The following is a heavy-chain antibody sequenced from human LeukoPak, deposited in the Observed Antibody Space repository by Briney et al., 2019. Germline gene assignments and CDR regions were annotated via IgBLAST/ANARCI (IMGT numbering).Heavy chain of an antibody. V-gene: IGHV4-34*01. Sequence: PSETLSLTCAVYGGSFSGYSWNWIRQPPVKGLEWIGEINHSGGTNYNPSLKSRVTISVDTSKKQFSLKLSSVTAADTAVYYCARVVATIYYYYGMDVWGQGTTVTVSS. CDR1: GGSFSGYS. CDR3: ARVVATIYYYYGMDV. J-gene: IGHJ6*02. D-gene: IGHD5-12*01. CDR2: INHSGGT.